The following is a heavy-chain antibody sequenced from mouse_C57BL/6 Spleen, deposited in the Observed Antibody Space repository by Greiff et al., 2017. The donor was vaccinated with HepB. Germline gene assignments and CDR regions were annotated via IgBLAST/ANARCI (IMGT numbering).Heavy chain of an antibody. D-gene: IGHD4-1*01. CDR2: ISYDGSN. V-gene: IGHV3-6*01. CDR1: GYSITSGYY. J-gene: IGHJ2*01. Sequence: ESGPGLVKPSQSLSLTCSVTGYSITSGYYWNWIRQFPGNKLEWMGYISYDGSNNYNPSLKNRISITRDTSKNQFFLKLNSVTTEDTATYYCASKLPYYFDYWAKAPLSQSPQ. CDR3: ASKLPYYFDY.